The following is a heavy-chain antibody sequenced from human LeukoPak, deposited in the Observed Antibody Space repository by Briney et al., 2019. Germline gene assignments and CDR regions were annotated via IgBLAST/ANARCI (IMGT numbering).Heavy chain of an antibody. V-gene: IGHV1-18*01. CDR3: ARDEWWEPSRY. D-gene: IGHD2-15*01. J-gene: IGHJ4*02. CDR2: ISAYNGNT. CDR1: GYTFTSYG. Sequence: ASVKVSFKASGYTFTSYGISWVRQAPGQGLEWMGWISAYNGNTNYAQKLQGRVTMTTDKSTSTAYMELRSLRSAAAAVYYCARDEWWEPSRYWGQGTLVTVSS.